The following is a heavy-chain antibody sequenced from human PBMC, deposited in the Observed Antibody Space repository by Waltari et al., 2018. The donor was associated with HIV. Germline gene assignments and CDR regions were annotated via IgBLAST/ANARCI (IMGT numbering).Heavy chain of an antibody. Sequence: EVRLVESGGGLVQPGGSLRLSCAVSGFNFNIYWRTWVRQAPGKGLEWVGKRKQDGSQKHYVDSAKGRLTISRDNAKNSVFLQMNDLREDDTATYYCTKGTTHDNWGQGTLVTVSS. J-gene: IGHJ4*02. CDR1: GFNFNIYW. CDR2: RKQDGSQK. V-gene: IGHV3-7*01. CDR3: TKGTTHDN. D-gene: IGHD1-1*01.